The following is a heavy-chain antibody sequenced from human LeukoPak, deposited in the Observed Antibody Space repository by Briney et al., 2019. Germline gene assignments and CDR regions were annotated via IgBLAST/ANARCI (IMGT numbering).Heavy chain of an antibody. J-gene: IGHJ4*02. CDR2: LYNAGST. D-gene: IGHD3-22*01. CDR3: ASLKGLFDYFDY. CDR1: GFIVSNNY. Sequence: RPGGSLRLSRVASGFIVSNNYMSWVRQAPGKGLEWVSVLYNAGSTYYADSVKGRFTISRDNSKNTLYLQMYSLRAEDTAVYYCASLKGLFDYFDYWGQGILVTVYS. V-gene: IGHV3-53*01.